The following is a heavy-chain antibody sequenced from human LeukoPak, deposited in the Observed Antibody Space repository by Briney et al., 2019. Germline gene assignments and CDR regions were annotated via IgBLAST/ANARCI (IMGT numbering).Heavy chain of an antibody. J-gene: IGHJ4*02. CDR1: GGSISSSSYY. D-gene: IGHD1-26*01. CDR3: ASVVVGVVDY. Sequence: SETLSLACTVSGGSISSSSYYWGWIRQPPGKGLEWIGEIYHSGSTNYNPSLKSRVTISVDKSKNQFSLKLSSVTAADTAVYYCASVVVGVVDYWGQGTLVTVSS. CDR2: IYHSGST. V-gene: IGHV4-39*07.